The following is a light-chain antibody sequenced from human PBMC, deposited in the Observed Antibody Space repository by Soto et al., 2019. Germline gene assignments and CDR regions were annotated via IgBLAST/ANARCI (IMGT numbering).Light chain of an antibody. Sequence: DIQITPACSPLSASVGDQVTIPCRASQSISTNLIWYQQKPGEAPKPLIYIASSLYSGVPSRFSGSGSGTDFTLTITSLQPEDFATYYCQQGYTNPITFGQGTRLEIK. V-gene: IGKV1-39*01. CDR2: IAS. CDR1: QSISTN. CDR3: QQGYTNPIT. J-gene: IGKJ5*01.